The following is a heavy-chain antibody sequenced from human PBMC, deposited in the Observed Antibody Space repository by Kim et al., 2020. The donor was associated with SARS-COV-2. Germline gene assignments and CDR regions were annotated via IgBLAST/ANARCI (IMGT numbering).Heavy chain of an antibody. D-gene: IGHD6-25*01. CDR3: ARDFGGIDTTDSSGSYWYGMDV. Sequence: GGSLRLSCAASGFTFSSYAMHWVRQAPGKGLEWVAVISYDGSNKYYADSVKGRFTISRDNSKNTLYLQMNSLRAEDTAVYYCARDFGGIDTTDSSGSYWYGMDVWGQGTTVTVSS. CDR1: GFTFSSYA. CDR2: ISYDGSNK. J-gene: IGHJ6*02. V-gene: IGHV3-30*04.